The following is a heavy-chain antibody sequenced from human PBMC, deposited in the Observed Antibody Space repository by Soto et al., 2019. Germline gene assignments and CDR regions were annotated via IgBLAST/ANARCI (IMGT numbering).Heavy chain of an antibody. Sequence: ASVKVSCKASGYTFTSYGISGARQAPGQGLEWMGWISAYNGNTNYAQKLQGRVTMTTDTSTSTAYMELRSLRSDDTAVYYCAQFYFKDDSSYYYYGMDVWGQGTTVTVSS. CDR2: ISAYNGNT. D-gene: IGHD6-13*01. CDR1: GYTFTSYG. V-gene: IGHV1-18*01. J-gene: IGHJ6*02. CDR3: AQFYFKDDSSYYYYGMDV.